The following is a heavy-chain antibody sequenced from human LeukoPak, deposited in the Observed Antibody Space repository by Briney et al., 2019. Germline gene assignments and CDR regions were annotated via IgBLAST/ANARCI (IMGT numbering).Heavy chain of an antibody. CDR2: INHSGST. Sequence: SETLSLTCAVYGGSFSGYYWSWIRQPPGKGLEWIGEINHSGSTNYNPSLKSRVTISVDTSKNQFSLKLSSVTAADTAVYYCARAFYDYVWGSYLHDAFDIWGQGTMVTVSS. CDR3: ARAFYDYVWGSYLHDAFDI. D-gene: IGHD3-16*02. J-gene: IGHJ3*02. CDR1: GGSFSGYY. V-gene: IGHV4-34*01.